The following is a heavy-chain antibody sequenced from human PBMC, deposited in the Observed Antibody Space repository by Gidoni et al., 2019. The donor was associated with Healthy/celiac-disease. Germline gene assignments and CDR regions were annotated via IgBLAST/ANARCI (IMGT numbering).Heavy chain of an antibody. CDR3: AKPSGVRGEKDAFDI. Sequence: QVQLQQWGAGLLKPSETLSITCAVYGGSFSGYYWRWIRQPPGKGLEWIGEINHSGSTNYNPSLKSRVTISVDTSKNQFSLKLSSVTAADTAVYYCAKPSGVRGEKDAFDIWGQGTMVTVSS. CDR1: GGSFSGYY. D-gene: IGHD3-10*01. J-gene: IGHJ3*02. CDR2: INHSGST. V-gene: IGHV4-34*01.